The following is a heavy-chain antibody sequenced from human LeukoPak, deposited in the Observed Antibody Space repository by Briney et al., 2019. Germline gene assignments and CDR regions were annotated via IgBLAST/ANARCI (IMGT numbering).Heavy chain of an antibody. V-gene: IGHV4-59*08. Sequence: SETLSLTCTVSGGSISSYYWSWIRQPPGKGLEWIGYIHYSGSTNYNPSLKSRVTISVDTSKNQFSLKVSSVSAADTAVYYCARAYSSSWYWNWFDPWGQGTLVTVSS. D-gene: IGHD6-13*01. CDR1: GGSISSYY. CDR2: IHYSGST. CDR3: ARAYSSSWYWNWFDP. J-gene: IGHJ5*02.